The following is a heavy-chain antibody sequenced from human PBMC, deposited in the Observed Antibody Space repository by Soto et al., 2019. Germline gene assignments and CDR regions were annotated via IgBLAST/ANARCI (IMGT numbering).Heavy chain of an antibody. CDR1: GGSISSYY. D-gene: IGHD3-22*01. CDR3: ASYDSSGSFDY. V-gene: IGHV4-59*01. Sequence: QVQLQESGPGLVKPSETLSLTCTVSGGSISSYYWSWIRQPPGKGLEWIGYIYYSGSTNYNPSLKSRVTISVDTSKNQFSLKLSYVTAADTAVDYCASYDSSGSFDYWGQGPLVTVSS. J-gene: IGHJ4*02. CDR2: IYYSGST.